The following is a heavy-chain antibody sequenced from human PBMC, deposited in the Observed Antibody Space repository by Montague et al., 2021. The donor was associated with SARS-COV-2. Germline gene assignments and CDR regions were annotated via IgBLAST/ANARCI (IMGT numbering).Heavy chain of an antibody. CDR3: ARGARVSAVVIVVVITTYYFDY. CDR1: GYTFTSYD. Sequence: SVRVSFKASGYTFTSYDINWVRQATGQGLEWMGWMNPNSGNTGYAQKFQGRVTMTRNTSISTAYMELSSLRSEDTAVYYCARGARVSAVVIVVVITTYYFDYWGQGTLVTVSS. V-gene: IGHV1-8*01. J-gene: IGHJ4*02. CDR2: MNPNSGNT. D-gene: IGHD3-22*01.